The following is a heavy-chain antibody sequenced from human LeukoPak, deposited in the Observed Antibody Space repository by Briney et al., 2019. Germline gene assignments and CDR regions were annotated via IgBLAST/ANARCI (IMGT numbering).Heavy chain of an antibody. CDR1: GFTFSSYG. V-gene: IGHV3-30*02. D-gene: IGHD7-27*01. Sequence: GGSLRLSCAASGFTFSSYGMHWVRQAPGKGLEWVAFIRYDGSNKYYADSVKGRFTISRDNSKNTLYLQMNSLRAEDTAVYYRAKDGNWGFYYYYYYMDVWGKGTTVTVSS. CDR2: IRYDGSNK. J-gene: IGHJ6*03. CDR3: AKDGNWGFYYYYYYMDV.